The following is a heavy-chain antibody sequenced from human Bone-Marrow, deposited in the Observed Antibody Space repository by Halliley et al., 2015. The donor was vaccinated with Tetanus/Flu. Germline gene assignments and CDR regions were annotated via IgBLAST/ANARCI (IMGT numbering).Heavy chain of an antibody. Sequence: DGGTTDYAAPVKGRFTISRDDSKNTVYLQMNSLKTEDTAVYYCATGGSYCSGGTCFSVNGFDVWGQGTMVTVSS. CDR3: ATGGSYCSGGTCFSVNGFDV. V-gene: IGHV3-15*01. J-gene: IGHJ3*01. D-gene: IGHD2-15*01. CDR2: DGGTT.